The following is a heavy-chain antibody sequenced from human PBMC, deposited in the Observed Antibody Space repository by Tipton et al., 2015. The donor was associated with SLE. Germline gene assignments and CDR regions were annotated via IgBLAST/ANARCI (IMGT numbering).Heavy chain of an antibody. V-gene: IGHV3-30*18. D-gene: IGHD3-10*01. Sequence: RSLRLSCAASGFTFSDYYMSWVRQAPGKGLEWVAVISYDGSNKYYADSVKGRFTISRDNSKNTLYLQMNSLRAEDTAVYYCAKEGYYYGSGRFHWFDPWGQGTLVTVSS. CDR3: AKEGYYYGSGRFHWFDP. CDR2: ISYDGSNK. CDR1: GFTFSDYY. J-gene: IGHJ5*02.